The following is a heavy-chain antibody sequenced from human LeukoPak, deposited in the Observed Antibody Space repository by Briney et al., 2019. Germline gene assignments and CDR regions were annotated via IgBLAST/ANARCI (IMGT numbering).Heavy chain of an antibody. D-gene: IGHD3-9*01. CDR3: ARDGAVDILTGYGAFDI. CDR2: IYYSGST. CDR1: GGSISSSSYY. Sequence: SETLSLTCTVSGGSISSSSYYWGWLRQPPGKGLEWIGSIYYSGSTYYNPSRKSRVTISVDTSKNQFSLKLNSVSAADTAVYYCARDGAVDILTGYGAFDIWGQGTMVTVSS. V-gene: IGHV4-39*07. J-gene: IGHJ3*02.